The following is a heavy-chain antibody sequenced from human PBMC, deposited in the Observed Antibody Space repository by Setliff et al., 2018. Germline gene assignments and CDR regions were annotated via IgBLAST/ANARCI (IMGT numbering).Heavy chain of an antibody. J-gene: IGHJ4*02. D-gene: IGHD3-22*01. CDR2: INNYGFKT. CDR3: ARINFYVSSGYYYAPDY. CDR1: GYTFTIYG. V-gene: IGHV1-18*01. Sequence: GASVKVSCKTSGYTFTIYGITWVRQAPGQGLEWMGWINNYGFKTNYPQKFLGRVTVTTDTSTGTAYMELGSLASDDTAIYYCARINFYVSSGYYYAPDYWGPGTLVTVSS.